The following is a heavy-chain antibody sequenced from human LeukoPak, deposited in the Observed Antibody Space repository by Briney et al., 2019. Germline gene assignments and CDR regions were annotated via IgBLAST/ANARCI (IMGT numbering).Heavy chain of an antibody. J-gene: IGHJ5*02. D-gene: IGHD4-23*01. CDR1: GGSISSYY. CDR2: IYHSGST. CDR3: ATYHDYGGNSRWFDP. Sequence: SETLSLTCTVSGGSISSYYWSWIRQPPGKGLEWIGYIYHSGSTYYNPSLKSRVTISADTSKNQFSLKLNSVTAADTAVYYCATYHDYGGNSRWFDPWGQGTLVTVSS. V-gene: IGHV4-59*12.